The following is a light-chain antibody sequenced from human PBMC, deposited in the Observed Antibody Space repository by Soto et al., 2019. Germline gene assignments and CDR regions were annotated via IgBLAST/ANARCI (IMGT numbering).Light chain of an antibody. CDR3: SSYTSSGAPSAV. J-gene: IGLJ7*01. CDR2: DVS. Sequence: QSALTQPASVSGSPGQSITISCTGTSSDVGGYNYVSWYQQHPGKAPKLMIYDVSNRPSGVSNRFSGSKSGNTASLTISGLQAEDEADYFCSSYTSSGAPSAVFGGGTQLTVL. CDR1: SSDVGGYNY. V-gene: IGLV2-14*01.